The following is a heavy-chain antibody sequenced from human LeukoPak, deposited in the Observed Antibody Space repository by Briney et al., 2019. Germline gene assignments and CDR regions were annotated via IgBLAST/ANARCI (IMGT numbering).Heavy chain of an antibody. J-gene: IGHJ3*02. V-gene: IGHV7-4-1*02. D-gene: IGHD3-3*01. CDR2: INTNTGNP. CDR1: GYTFTGYY. CDR3: ARVGYDFWSGKPNDAFDI. Sequence: ASVKVSCKASGYTFTGYYMHWVRQAPGQGLEWMGWINTNTGNPTYAQGFTGRFVFSLDTSVSTAYLQISSLKAEDTAVYYCARVGYDFWSGKPNDAFDIWGQGTMVTVSS.